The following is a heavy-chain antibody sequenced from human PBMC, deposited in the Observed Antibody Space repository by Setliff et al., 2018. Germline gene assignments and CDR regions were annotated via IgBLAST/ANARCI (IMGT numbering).Heavy chain of an antibody. CDR1: GYTFTTYA. CDR3: ARGVYEYSYGYRGHYYYYMDV. V-gene: IGHV7-4-1*02. J-gene: IGHJ6*03. Sequence: ASVKVSCKTSGYTFTTYAINWVRQAPGQGLEWMGWINTNTGNPTYVQGFTGRFVFSLDTSVSTAYLQISSLKAGDTAVYYCARGVYEYSYGYRGHYYYYMDVWGKGATVTSP. CDR2: INTNTGNP. D-gene: IGHD3-16*01.